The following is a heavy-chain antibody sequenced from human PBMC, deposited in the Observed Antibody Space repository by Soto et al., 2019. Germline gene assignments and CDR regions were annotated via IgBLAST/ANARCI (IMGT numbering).Heavy chain of an antibody. CDR1: GFTFSNYG. V-gene: IGHV3-30*03. Sequence: QVQLVESGGGVVQPGRSLRLSCAASGFTFSNYGVHWVRQAPGKGLEWVAVMSYDGSNKDYADSVKGRFTISRDNSKNTLYLQMNSLRAEDTAEYFCARAGYCSGGTCYGYIDYWGQGTLVTVSS. CDR2: MSYDGSNK. D-gene: IGHD2-15*01. CDR3: ARAGYCSGGTCYGYIDY. J-gene: IGHJ4*02.